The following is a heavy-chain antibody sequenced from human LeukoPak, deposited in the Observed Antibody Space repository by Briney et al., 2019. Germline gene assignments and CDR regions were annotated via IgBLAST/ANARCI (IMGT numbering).Heavy chain of an antibody. CDR2: IIPIFGTA. D-gene: IGHD5-12*01. V-gene: IGHV1-69*05. CDR1: GGTFSSYA. CDR3: ARDHGWLRLIDY. Sequence: SVKVSCKASGGTFSSYAISWVRQAPGQGLEWMGGIIPIFGTANYAQKFQGRVTITTDESTSTAYMELSSLRSEDTAVYYCARDHGWLRLIDYWGQGTLVTVSS. J-gene: IGHJ4*02.